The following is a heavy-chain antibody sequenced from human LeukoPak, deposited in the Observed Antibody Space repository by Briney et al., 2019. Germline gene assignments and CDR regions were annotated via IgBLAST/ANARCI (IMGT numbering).Heavy chain of an antibody. D-gene: IGHD6-13*01. CDR3: ARDSGGYSSSIYDY. CDR2: ISSSSNTI. Sequence: PGGSLRLSCAASGFTFSDYYMTWIRQAPGKGLEWVSYISSSSNTIKYADSVKGRFSVSRDNAKNSLYLQMNSLRTEDTAVYYCARDSGGYSSSIYDYWGQGTLVTVSS. J-gene: IGHJ4*02. CDR1: GFTFSDYY. V-gene: IGHV3-11*01.